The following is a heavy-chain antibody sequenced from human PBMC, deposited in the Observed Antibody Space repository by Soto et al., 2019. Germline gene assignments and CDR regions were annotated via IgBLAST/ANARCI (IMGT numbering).Heavy chain of an antibody. Sequence: QVQLVQSGAEVKKPGSSVKVSCKASGDTFSSYAISWVRQVPGQGLEWMGGIMPIFGTPDYAQNFQGRVTITEDESTSTAYMELSSLRSEDTGVYYCARDKDRLQLGGNYYYIMDVWGQGTTVTVSS. CDR2: IMPIFGTP. D-gene: IGHD5-12*01. J-gene: IGHJ6*02. CDR1: GDTFSSYA. CDR3: ARDKDRLQLGGNYYYIMDV. V-gene: IGHV1-69*12.